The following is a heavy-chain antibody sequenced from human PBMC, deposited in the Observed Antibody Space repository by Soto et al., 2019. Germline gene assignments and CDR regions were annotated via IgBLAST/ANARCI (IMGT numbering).Heavy chain of an antibody. J-gene: IGHJ6*02. CDR1: GFTFSSYW. CDR3: ARDSYCSGGSCFSRYGMDV. V-gene: IGHV3-33*08. Sequence: PGGSLRLSCAASGFTFSSYWMTWVRQAPGKGLEWVAVIWYDGSKKYYTDSLKGRFTISRDNSKKTVYLEMNSPRAEDTAVYYCARDSYCSGGSCFSRYGMDVWGQGTTVTVSS. D-gene: IGHD2-15*01. CDR2: IWYDGSKK.